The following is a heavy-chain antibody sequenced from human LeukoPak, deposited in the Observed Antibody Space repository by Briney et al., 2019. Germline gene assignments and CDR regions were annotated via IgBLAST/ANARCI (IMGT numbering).Heavy chain of an antibody. CDR2: MNPNSGNT. CDR1: GYTFTSYD. J-gene: IGHJ3*02. CDR3: ASSIAVAGIRNAFDI. Sequence: ASVKVSCEASGYTFTSYDINWVRQATGQGLEWMGWMNPNSGNTGYAQKFQGRVTITRNTSISTAYMELSSLRSEDTAVYYCASSIAVAGIRNAFDIWGQGTMVTVSS. V-gene: IGHV1-8*03. D-gene: IGHD6-19*01.